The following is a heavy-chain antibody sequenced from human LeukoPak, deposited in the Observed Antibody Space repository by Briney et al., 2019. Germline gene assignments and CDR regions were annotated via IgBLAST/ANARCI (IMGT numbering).Heavy chain of an antibody. V-gene: IGHV4-30-2*01. J-gene: IGHJ4*02. CDR2: IYHNGST. D-gene: IGHD3-16*01. CDR3: ARGLHYYFDY. CDR1: GGSISSGGYY. Sequence: SETLSLTCTVSGGSISSGGYYWSWLRQPPGKGLEWIGYIYHNGSTYYNPSLKSRVTISVDRSKNQFSLKLSSVTAADTAVYYCARGLHYYFDYWGQGTLVTVSS.